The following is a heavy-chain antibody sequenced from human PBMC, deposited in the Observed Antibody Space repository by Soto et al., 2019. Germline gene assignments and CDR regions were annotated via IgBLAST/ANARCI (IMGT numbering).Heavy chain of an antibody. CDR2: IWYDGSNK. CDR1: GFTFSSYG. CDR3: ARDNKWYSGYEVGAYEI. J-gene: IGHJ3*02. V-gene: IGHV3-33*01. D-gene: IGHD5-12*01. Sequence: QVQLVESGGGVVQPGRSLRLSCAASGFTFSSYGMHWGRQAPGKGLEWVAVIWYDGSNKYYADSVKGRFTISSDNSKNQLYMQMNSLRGEDTDVYYCARDNKWYSGYEVGAYEIRGQGTMVTVSS.